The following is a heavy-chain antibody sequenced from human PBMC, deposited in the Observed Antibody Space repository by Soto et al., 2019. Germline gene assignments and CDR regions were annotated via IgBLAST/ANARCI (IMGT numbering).Heavy chain of an antibody. Sequence: PSETLSLTCAVSGGSISSGGYSWSWILHPPGKGLEWIGYIYHSVSTYYNPSLKSRVTISVDRSKNQFSLKLSSVTAADTAVYYCARASYSSPGYFEYWGKGTLVTLSA. CDR3: ARASYSSPGYFEY. CDR1: GGSISSGGYS. CDR2: IYHSVST. D-gene: IGHD6-13*01. V-gene: IGHV4-30-2*01. J-gene: IGHJ4*02.